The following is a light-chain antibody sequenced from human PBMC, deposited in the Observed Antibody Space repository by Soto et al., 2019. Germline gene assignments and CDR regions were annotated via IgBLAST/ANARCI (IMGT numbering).Light chain of an antibody. CDR3: QQYNNWPPGT. V-gene: IGKV3-15*01. Sequence: EIVMTQSPATLSVSPGEGATLSCRASQSVSGNLAWYQQKPGQAPRLLIYDASTRATGIPARFSGSGSGTDFTLTISGLQSEDFAVYYCQQYNNWPPGTFGQGTKVEIK. CDR2: DAS. J-gene: IGKJ1*01. CDR1: QSVSGN.